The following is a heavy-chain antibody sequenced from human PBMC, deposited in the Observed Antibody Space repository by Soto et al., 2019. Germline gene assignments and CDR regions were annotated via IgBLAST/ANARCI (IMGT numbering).Heavy chain of an antibody. Sequence: SETLSLTCAVYGGSFSGYYRSWIRQPPGKGLEWIGEINHSGSTNYNPSLKSRVTISVDTSKNQFSLKLSSVTAADTAVYYCARDSSGYYFGYWGQGTLVTVSS. CDR3: ARDSSGYYFGY. CDR2: INHSGST. D-gene: IGHD3-22*01. V-gene: IGHV4-34*01. J-gene: IGHJ4*02. CDR1: GGSFSGYY.